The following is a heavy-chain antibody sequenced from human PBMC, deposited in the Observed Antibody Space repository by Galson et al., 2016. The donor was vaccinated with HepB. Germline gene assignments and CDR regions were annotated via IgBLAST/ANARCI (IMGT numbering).Heavy chain of an antibody. CDR2: IIPMIGAA. CDR1: GGTFSRHA. J-gene: IGHJ4*01. V-gene: IGHV1-69*13. CDR3: ARGRPLPFGELLKSYYFDY. Sequence: SVKVSCKASGGTFSRHAISWVRQAPGQGLEWMGGIIPMIGAANYAQTFQGRVPITADESTNTAYMELTRLGSDDTAVYYCARGRPLPFGELLKSYYFDYWGQGTLVTVSS. D-gene: IGHD3-10*01.